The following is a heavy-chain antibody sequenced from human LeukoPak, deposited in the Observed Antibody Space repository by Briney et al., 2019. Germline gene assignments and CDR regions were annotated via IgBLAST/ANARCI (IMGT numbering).Heavy chain of an antibody. V-gene: IGHV3-74*01. J-gene: IGHJ5*02. D-gene: IGHD6-13*01. CDR3: AREGGSSSWWWNNWFDP. CDR2: INSDGGGA. CDR1: GITFGNNW. Sequence: GGSLRLSCAASGITFGNNWMHWVRQGPGKGLVWTSRINSDGGGAIYADSVKGRFTVSRDNAKNTLYLQMNSLRAEDTAVYYCAREGGSSSWWWNNWFDPWGQGTLVTVSS.